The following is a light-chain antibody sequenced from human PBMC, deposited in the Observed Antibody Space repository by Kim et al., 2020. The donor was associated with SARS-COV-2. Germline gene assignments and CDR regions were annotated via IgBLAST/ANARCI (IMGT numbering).Light chain of an antibody. CDR1: NLGDKH. J-gene: IGLJ3*02. Sequence: SYELTQPPSLSVSPGQTATITCSGDNLGDKHACWYQQRAGQSPLLVIYEDTKRPSGIPARFSGANSGNAATLTISGTQALDEADYYCQAWDTSTVVFGGGTQLTVL. CDR2: EDT. CDR3: QAWDTSTVV. V-gene: IGLV3-1*01.